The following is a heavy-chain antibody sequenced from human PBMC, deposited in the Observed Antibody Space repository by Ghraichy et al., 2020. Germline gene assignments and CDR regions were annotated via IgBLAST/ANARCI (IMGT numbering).Heavy chain of an antibody. V-gene: IGHV3-7*01. CDR3: TRPRQPTYYYAMDV. CDR2: IRQDGNEI. CDR1: GFTFSDHW. J-gene: IGHJ6*02. D-gene: IGHD1-1*01. Sequence: GGSLRLSCAASGFTFSDHWMTWVRQAPGKGLEWVANIRQDGNEIYYVDSVKGRFIISRDNAKNSLYLQMHSLRADDTAVYYCTRPRQPTYYYAMDVWGQGTTVTVSS.